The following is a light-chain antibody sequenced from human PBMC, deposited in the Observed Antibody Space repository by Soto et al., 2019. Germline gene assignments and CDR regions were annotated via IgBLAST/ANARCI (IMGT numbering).Light chain of an antibody. Sequence: QSVLTQPASVSGSPGQSITISCTGTSSDVGAYDYVSWYQQHPDKAPKLMIYEVSNRPSGVSNRFSGSKSVNTATLTISGLQVEDEADYYCSSYTSSSTRVFGTGTKVTV. V-gene: IGLV2-14*03. CDR1: SSDVGAYDY. CDR2: EVS. J-gene: IGLJ1*01. CDR3: SSYTSSSTRV.